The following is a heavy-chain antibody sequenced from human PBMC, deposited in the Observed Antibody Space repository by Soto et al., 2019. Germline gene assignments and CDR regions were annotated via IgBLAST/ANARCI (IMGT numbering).Heavy chain of an antibody. V-gene: IGHV1-18*01. CDR2: ISAYNGNT. CDR3: ARVSGVAVFYDILTGYSGYCSIAI. Sequence: ASVKVSCKASGYTFTSYGISWVRQAPGQGLEWMGWISAYNGNTNYAQKLQGRVTMTTDTSTSTAYMELRSLRSDDTAVYYCARVSGVAVFYDILTGYSGYCSIAIWGQGTMVTVS. CDR1: GYTFTSYG. D-gene: IGHD3-9*01. J-gene: IGHJ3*02.